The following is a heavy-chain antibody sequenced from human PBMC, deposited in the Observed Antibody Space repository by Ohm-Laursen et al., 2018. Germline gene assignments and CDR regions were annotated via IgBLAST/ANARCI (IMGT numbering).Heavy chain of an antibody. Sequence: SETLSLTCTVSGGSISSGGYYWSWIRQPPGKGLEWIGEINHSGRTNYNPSLKSRVIISVDTSKNQVSLRMSPVTTADTAVYYCARYSPVEMIIRGAFDIWGQGTMVTVSS. CDR1: GGSISSGGYY. V-gene: IGHV4-39*07. CDR2: INHSGRT. CDR3: ARYSPVEMIIRGAFDI. J-gene: IGHJ3*02. D-gene: IGHD5-24*01.